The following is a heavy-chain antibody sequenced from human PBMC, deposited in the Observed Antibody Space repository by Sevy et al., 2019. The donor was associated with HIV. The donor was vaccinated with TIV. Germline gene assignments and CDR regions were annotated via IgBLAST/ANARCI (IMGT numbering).Heavy chain of an antibody. CDR1: GFAFYEYS. CDR3: APAGCSRPHDY. J-gene: IGHJ4*02. Sequence: GGSLRLSCAASGFAFYEYSMSWIRQAPGKGLEWVATLSFGCGKINYADSVKGRFTISRDNSKNSFYLQMDNLRVEDTALYYSAPAGCSRPHDYWGQGTRVTVFS. CDR2: LSFGCGKI. V-gene: IGHV3-23*01. D-gene: IGHD3-10*01.